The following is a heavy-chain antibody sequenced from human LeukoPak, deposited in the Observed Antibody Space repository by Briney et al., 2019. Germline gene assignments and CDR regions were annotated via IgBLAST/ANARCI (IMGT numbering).Heavy chain of an antibody. D-gene: IGHD3-22*01. CDR2: INHSGST. J-gene: IGHJ4*02. CDR1: GGSLSGYY. V-gene: IGHV4-34*01. Sequence: SETLSLTCAVYGGSLSGYYWSWIRQPPGTGLEWIGEINHSGSTNYNPSLTGRVTISVDTSKNQFSLKLSSVTAADTAVYYCARARYYDSSGYYYWGQGTLVTVSS. CDR3: ARARYYDSSGYYY.